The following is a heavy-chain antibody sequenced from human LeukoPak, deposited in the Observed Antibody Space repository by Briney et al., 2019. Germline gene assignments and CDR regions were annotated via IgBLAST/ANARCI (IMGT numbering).Heavy chain of an antibody. CDR3: ARDRGSSGWFDY. CDR2: IYTSGST. D-gene: IGHD3-10*01. V-gene: IGHV4-61*02. Sequence: SETLSLTCTVSGGSISSGSYYWSWIRQPAGKGLEWIGRIYTSGSTNYNPSFKSRVTISIDTSKNQFSLKLSSVTAADTAVYYCARDRGSSGWFDYWGQGTLVTVSS. J-gene: IGHJ4*02. CDR1: GGSISSGSYY.